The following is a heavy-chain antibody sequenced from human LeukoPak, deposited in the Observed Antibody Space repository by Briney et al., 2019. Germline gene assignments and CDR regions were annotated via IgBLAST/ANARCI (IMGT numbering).Heavy chain of an antibody. J-gene: IGHJ3*02. CDR1: RFTFSSYS. D-gene: IGHD6-13*01. Sequence: GGSLRLSCAASRFTFSSYSMNWVRQAPGKGLEWVSSISSGSSYIYYADSVKGRFTISRDNAKNSLYLQMNSLRAEDTAVYYCARIAAAGFGAFDIWGQGTMVTVSS. CDR2: ISSGSSYI. V-gene: IGHV3-21*01. CDR3: ARIAAAGFGAFDI.